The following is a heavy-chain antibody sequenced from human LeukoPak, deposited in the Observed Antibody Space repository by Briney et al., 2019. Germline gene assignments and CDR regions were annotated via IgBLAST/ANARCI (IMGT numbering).Heavy chain of an antibody. CDR2: IYYSGST. J-gene: IGHJ4*02. CDR3: ARAGNDKTYYYDSSGYLFDY. Sequence: KTSETLSLTCTVSGGSISSSSYYWGWVRQPPGKGLEWIGSIYYSGSTYYNPSLKSRVTISVDTSKNQFSLKLSSVTAADTAVYYCARAGNDKTYYYDSSGYLFDYWGQGTLVTVSS. D-gene: IGHD3-22*01. CDR1: GGSISSSSYY. V-gene: IGHV4-39*07.